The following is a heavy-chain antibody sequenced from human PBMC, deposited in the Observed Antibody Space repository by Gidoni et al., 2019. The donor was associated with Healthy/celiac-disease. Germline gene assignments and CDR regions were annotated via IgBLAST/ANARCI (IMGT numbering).Heavy chain of an antibody. Sequence: EVQLLESGGGLVQPGGSLRLSCAASGFTFSSYAMSWVRQAPGKGLGWVSAISGSGGSTYYADSVKGRFTISRDNSKNTLYLQMNSLRAEDTAVYYCAKDYSIFGAIAEYFQHWGQGTLVTVSS. D-gene: IGHD3-3*01. CDR3: AKDYSIFGAIAEYFQH. J-gene: IGHJ1*01. V-gene: IGHV3-23*01. CDR2: ISGSGGST. CDR1: GFTFSSYA.